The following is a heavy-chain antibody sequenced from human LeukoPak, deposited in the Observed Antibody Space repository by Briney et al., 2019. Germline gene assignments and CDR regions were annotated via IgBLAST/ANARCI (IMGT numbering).Heavy chain of an antibody. D-gene: IGHD6-6*01. CDR2: ISGSGGST. J-gene: IGHJ4*02. V-gene: IGHV3-23*01. CDR3: AKDLMYSSSSRNQGY. Sequence: GGSLRLSCAASGFTFSSYAMSWVRQAPGKGLEWVSAISGSGGSTYYADSVKGRFTISRDNSKNALYLQMNSLRAEDTAVYYCAKDLMYSSSSRNQGYWGQGTLVTVSS. CDR1: GFTFSSYA.